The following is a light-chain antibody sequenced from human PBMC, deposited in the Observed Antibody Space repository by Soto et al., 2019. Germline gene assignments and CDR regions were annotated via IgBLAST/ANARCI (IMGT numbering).Light chain of an antibody. CDR3: QQRTSWPIT. V-gene: IGKV3-15*01. J-gene: IGKJ5*01. CDR1: QSLNSN. Sequence: ETVMTQSPATLSVSPGERATLSCRASQSLNSNLAWYQQKPGQAPRLLIDGASDRATGIPDRFSGSGYGTDFTLIISRLEPEDFAVYYCQQRTSWPITFGQGTRLEIK. CDR2: GAS.